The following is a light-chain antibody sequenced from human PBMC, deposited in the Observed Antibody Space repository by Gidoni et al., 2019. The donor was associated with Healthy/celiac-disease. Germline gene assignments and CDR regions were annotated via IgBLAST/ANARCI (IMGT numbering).Light chain of an antibody. J-gene: IGKJ1*01. CDR1: QSISSW. Sequence: IQMTQSPSTLSASVGDRVTITCRARQSISSWLAWYKQKPGKAPKLLIYKASSLESGVPSRLSGSGSGTEFTLTISSLQPDDFATYYCQQYGTFGQGTKVEIK. CDR3: QQYGT. CDR2: KAS. V-gene: IGKV1-5*03.